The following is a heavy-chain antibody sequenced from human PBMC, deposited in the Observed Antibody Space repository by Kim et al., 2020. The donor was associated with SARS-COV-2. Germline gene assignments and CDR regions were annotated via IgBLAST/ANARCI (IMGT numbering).Heavy chain of an antibody. V-gene: IGHV3-23*01. CDR2: T. CDR3: AKDREGYSST. Sequence: TEYAESVKGRFTNSRDNSKNTLYLQMNSLRAEDTAVYYCAKDREGYSSTGGQGTLVTVSS. D-gene: IGHD6-13*01. J-gene: IGHJ4*02.